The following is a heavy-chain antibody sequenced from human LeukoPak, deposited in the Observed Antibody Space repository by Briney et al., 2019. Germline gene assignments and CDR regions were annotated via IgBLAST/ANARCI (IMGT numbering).Heavy chain of an antibody. CDR1: GFTFNTYW. D-gene: IGHD4/OR15-4a*01. CDR2: INPDGTST. Sequence: GGSLRLSCAASGFTFNTYWVHWVRQAAGKGLPWVSRINPDGTSTSHADFVKGRFSISRDNAENTVSLQMNSLRAEDTAVYYCVTLTMAVSEHAFDLWGQGTVVTVSP. V-gene: IGHV3-74*01. CDR3: VTLTMAVSEHAFDL. J-gene: IGHJ3*01.